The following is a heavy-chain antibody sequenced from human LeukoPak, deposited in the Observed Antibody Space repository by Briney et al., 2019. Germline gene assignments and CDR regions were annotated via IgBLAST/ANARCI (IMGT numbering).Heavy chain of an antibody. CDR3: ARAPRMAPGYSYGWDFDY. CDR2: ISSSSSSYI. Sequence: GGSLRLSCAASGFTFSSYSMNWVRQAPGKGLEWVSSISSSSSSYIYYADSVKGRFTISRDNAKNSLYLQMNSLRAEDTAVYYCARAPRMAPGYSYGWDFDYWGQGTLVTVSS. V-gene: IGHV3-21*01. CDR1: GFTFSSYS. D-gene: IGHD5-18*01. J-gene: IGHJ4*02.